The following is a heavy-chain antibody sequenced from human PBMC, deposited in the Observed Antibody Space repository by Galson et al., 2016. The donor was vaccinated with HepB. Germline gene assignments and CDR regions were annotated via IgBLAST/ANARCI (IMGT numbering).Heavy chain of an antibody. V-gene: IGHV4-39*06. D-gene: IGHD1-1*01. CDR2: IYYSGST. CDR3: ARASKPGWNAFSFDP. CDR1: GGSFSSRGSF. J-gene: IGHJ5*02. Sequence: SETLSLTCTVSGGSFSSRGSFWGWIRQPPGKGLEWIGTIYYSGSTYFNPSLKSRVSISLDTSENQFALMLSSVTAADTAVYFCARASKPGWNAFSFDPWGQGMQVTVSS.